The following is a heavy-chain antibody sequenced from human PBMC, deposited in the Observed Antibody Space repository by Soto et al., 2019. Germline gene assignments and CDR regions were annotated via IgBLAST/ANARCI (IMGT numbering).Heavy chain of an antibody. Sequence: QVQLVESGGGLVKPGGSLRLSCAASGFTFSDYYMSWIRQAPGKGLEWVSYISSSGSTIYYADSVKGRFTISRDNAKNSLYLQMNSLRAEDTTVYYCASGLKPYSSGWYQNWFDPWGQGTLVTVSS. CDR2: ISSSGSTI. V-gene: IGHV3-11*01. J-gene: IGHJ5*02. D-gene: IGHD6-19*01. CDR1: GFTFSDYY. CDR3: ASGLKPYSSGWYQNWFDP.